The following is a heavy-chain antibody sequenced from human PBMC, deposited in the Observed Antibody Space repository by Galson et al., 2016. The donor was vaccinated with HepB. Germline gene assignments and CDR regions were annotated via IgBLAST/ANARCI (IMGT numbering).Heavy chain of an antibody. CDR3: TRVRCSSSNCYSGPSFDY. J-gene: IGHJ4*02. CDR1: GFTFNNYG. V-gene: IGHV3-23*01. CDR2: ISGDGGTT. Sequence: SLRLSCAVSGFTFNNYGMNWVRQAPGKGLEWVSAISGDGGTTYYADSVKGRFTISRDNSKNTLYLQMNSLKTEDTAVYYCTRVRCSSSNCYSGPSFDYWGQGTLVTVSS. D-gene: IGHD2-2*01.